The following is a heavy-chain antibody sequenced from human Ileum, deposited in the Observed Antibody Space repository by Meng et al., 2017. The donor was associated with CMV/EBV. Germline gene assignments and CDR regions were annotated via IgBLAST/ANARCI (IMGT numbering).Heavy chain of an antibody. CDR2: INGDGSHT. J-gene: IGHJ2*01. V-gene: IGHV3-74*01. D-gene: IGHD7-27*01. CDR1: GFSFRNSW. CDR3: AVHWGSGWYFDL. Sequence: CAASGFSFRNSWMHWVRQAPGEGLVWVSGINGDGSHTTYADSVKGRFTISRDNAKTTMYLEMNSLRGEDTAMYYCAVHWGSGWYFDLWGRGTLVTVSS.